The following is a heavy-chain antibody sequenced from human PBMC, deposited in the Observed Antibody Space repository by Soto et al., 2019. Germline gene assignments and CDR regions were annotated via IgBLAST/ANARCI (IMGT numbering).Heavy chain of an antibody. CDR1: GFTFSDYY. CDR3: ARDSQRGSGTNPVY. Sequence: QVQLVESGGGLVKPGGSLRLSCAASGFTFSDYYMIWIRQAPGKGPEWVSSITGRSTYTNYADSVKGRFTISRDNAQNSVFLQMNSLRAEDSAVYYCARDSQRGSGTNPVYWGQGTQVTVSS. CDR2: ITGRSTYT. J-gene: IGHJ4*02. D-gene: IGHD2-15*01. V-gene: IGHV3-11*05.